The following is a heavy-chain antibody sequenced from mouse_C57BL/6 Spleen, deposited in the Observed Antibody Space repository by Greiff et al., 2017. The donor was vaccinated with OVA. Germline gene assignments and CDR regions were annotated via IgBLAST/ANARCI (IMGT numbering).Heavy chain of an antibody. CDR2: ILPGSGST. J-gene: IGHJ4*01. V-gene: IGHV1-9*01. Sequence: QVQLKESGAELMKPGASVKLSCKATGYTFTGYWIEWVKQRPGHGLEWIGEILPGSGSTNYNEKFKGKATFTADTSSNTAYMQLSSLTTEDSAIYYGANNLYYYGSSYDAMDYWGQGTSVTVSS. CDR3: ANNLYYYGSSYDAMDY. CDR1: GYTFTGYW. D-gene: IGHD1-1*01.